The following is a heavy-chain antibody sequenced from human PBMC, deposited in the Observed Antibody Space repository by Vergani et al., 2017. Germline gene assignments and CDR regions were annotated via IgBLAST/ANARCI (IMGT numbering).Heavy chain of an antibody. V-gene: IGHV3-30*02. CDR2: IRYDGSNP. Sequence: QEQLLQSGGGVVQPGGSLRPSCIGFGYTSGHFDMHWVRQAPGKGLAWVAFIRYDGSNPQYIDSVKGRFTISRDNSKDTLFLQMNGLRPEDTGTYFCAKKGGSLYYYGVDVWGQGTTITVSS. D-gene: IGHD1-26*01. CDR3: AKKGGSLYYYGVDV. CDR1: GYTSGHFD. J-gene: IGHJ6*02.